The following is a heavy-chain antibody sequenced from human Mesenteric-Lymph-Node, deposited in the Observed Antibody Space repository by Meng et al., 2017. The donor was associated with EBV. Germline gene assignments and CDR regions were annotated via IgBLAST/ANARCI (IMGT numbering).Heavy chain of an antibody. V-gene: IGHV4-39*02. CDR2: IYYSGTT. J-gene: IGHJ4*02. CDR1: SDSISSTSYH. Sequence: QLQLQGSGPGVVRPSGTLSLTCTVSSDSISSTSYHWGWIRQPPGKGLEWIGSIYYSGTTYFNPSLESRVSISVDTSKKQFSLRLTSVTAADTAVYYCVGDQFNIRWYKYWGQGTLVTVSS. D-gene: IGHD1-14*01. CDR3: VGDQFNIRWYKY.